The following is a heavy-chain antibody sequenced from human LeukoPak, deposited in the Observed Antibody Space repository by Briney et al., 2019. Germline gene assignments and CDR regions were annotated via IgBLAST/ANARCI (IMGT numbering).Heavy chain of an antibody. Sequence: ASVKVSCRASGYTFTSYYIHWVRQAPGQGLEWMGWINPNSGDTSLPQRFQGRVTMTSDTSIITAYMELSSLTSDDTGMYYCARGPTLGLDIWGQGTMVTVSS. V-gene: IGHV1-2*02. J-gene: IGHJ3*02. CDR3: ARGPTLGLDI. CDR2: INPNSGDT. CDR1: GYTFTSYY.